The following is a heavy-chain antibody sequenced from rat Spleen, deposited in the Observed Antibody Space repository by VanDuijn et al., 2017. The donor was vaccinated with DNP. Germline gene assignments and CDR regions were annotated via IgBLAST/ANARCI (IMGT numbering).Heavy chain of an antibody. CDR1: GFTFSDYA. CDR2: IIYDGSST. CDR3: ATASYFGYDYGFAY. Sequence: EVQLVESGGGLVQPENSLKLSCAASGFTFSDYAMAWVRQSPKKGLEWVATIIYDGSSTYYRDSVRGRFTISRDYARSTLYLQMDSLRSEDTATYYCATASYFGYDYGFAYWGQGTLVTVSS. D-gene: IGHD1-7*01. J-gene: IGHJ3*01. V-gene: IGHV5S10*01.